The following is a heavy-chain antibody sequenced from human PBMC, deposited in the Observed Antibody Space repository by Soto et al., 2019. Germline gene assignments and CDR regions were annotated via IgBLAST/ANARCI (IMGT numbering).Heavy chain of an antibody. Sequence: QVQLVQSGAEAKKPGASVKVSCEASGYTFTTHDINWVRQATGQGLEWMGWMNPRSGNTGEAQKFQGRLTMTSNTSTGTAYMELSGLTSEDTAVYYCARGPRYCSSPSCTSWDYWGQGTLVTVSS. J-gene: IGHJ4*02. CDR3: ARGPRYCSSPSCTSWDY. CDR1: GYTFTTHD. CDR2: MNPRSGNT. V-gene: IGHV1-8*01. D-gene: IGHD2-2*01.